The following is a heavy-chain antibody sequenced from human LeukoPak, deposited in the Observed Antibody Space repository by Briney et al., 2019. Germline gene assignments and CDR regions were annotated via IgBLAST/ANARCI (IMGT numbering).Heavy chain of an antibody. D-gene: IGHD4/OR15-4a*01. CDR2: INHSGST. V-gene: IGHV4-34*01. CDR1: GGSFSGYY. Sequence: SETLSLTCAVYGGSFSGYYWSWIRQPPGKGLEWIGEINHSGSTNYNPSLKSRVTISVDTSKNQFSLKLSSVTAADTAVYYCARGRTSFDYWGQGTLVTVSS. J-gene: IGHJ4*02. CDR3: ARGRTSFDY.